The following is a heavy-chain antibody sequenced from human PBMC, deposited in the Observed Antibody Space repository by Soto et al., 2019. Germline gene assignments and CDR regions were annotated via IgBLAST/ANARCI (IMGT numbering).Heavy chain of an antibody. CDR1: GGSISSGGYY. CDR2: IYYSGST. V-gene: IGHV4-31*03. D-gene: IGHD2-15*01. Sequence: QVQLQESGPGLVKPSQTLSLTCTVSGGSISSGGYYWSWIRQHPGKGLEWIGYIYYSGSTYYNPSIKSRVTISVDTSKIQFSLKLSSVTAADTAVYYCARGRLRIHDVDYWGQGTLVTVSS. CDR3: ARGRLRIHDVDY. J-gene: IGHJ4*02.